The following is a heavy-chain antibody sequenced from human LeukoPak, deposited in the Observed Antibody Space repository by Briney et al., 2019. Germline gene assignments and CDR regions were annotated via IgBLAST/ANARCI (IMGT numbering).Heavy chain of an antibody. CDR1: CGSISSSNW. CDR2: IYHSGST. Sequence: SGTLSLTCAVSCGSISSSNWWSWVRQPPGKGLEWIGEIYHSGSTNYNPSLKSRVTISVDKSKNQFSLKLSSVTAADTAVYYCARDSSRIAAAGLDYWGQGTLVTVSS. J-gene: IGHJ4*02. D-gene: IGHD6-13*01. CDR3: ARDSSRIAAAGLDY. V-gene: IGHV4-4*02.